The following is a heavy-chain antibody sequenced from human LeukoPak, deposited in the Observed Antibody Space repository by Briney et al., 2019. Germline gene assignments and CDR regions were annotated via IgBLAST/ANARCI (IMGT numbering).Heavy chain of an antibody. CDR1: GGSISSSRYY. CDR2: MYYNGST. V-gene: IGHV4-39*01. D-gene: IGHD5-18*01. CDR3: ARHARGTVMVTTLYPRRDSYFDY. Sequence: SETLSLTCTVSGGSISSSRYYWGWIRQPPGKGLEWIGSMYYNGSTYYNPSLKSRVTISVDTSKNQFSLKLSSVTAADTAVYYCARHARGTVMVTTLYPRRDSYFDYWGQGTLVTVSS. J-gene: IGHJ4*02.